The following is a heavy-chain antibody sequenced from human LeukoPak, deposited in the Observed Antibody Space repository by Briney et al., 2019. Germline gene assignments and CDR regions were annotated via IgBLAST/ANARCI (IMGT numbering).Heavy chain of an antibody. D-gene: IGHD3-10*01. CDR2: IKQDGSEK. Sequence: PGGSLRLSCAASGFTFSSYWMSWVRQAPGKGLEWVANIKQDGSEKYYVDSVKGRFTISRDNAKNSLYLQMNSLRAEDTAVYYCAREMMVRGVIIMGSDYWGQGTLVTVSS. J-gene: IGHJ4*02. V-gene: IGHV3-7*01. CDR1: GFTFSSYW. CDR3: AREMMVRGVIIMGSDY.